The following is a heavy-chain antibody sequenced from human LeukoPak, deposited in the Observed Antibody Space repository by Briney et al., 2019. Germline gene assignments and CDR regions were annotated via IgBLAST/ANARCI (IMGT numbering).Heavy chain of an antibody. D-gene: IGHD6-13*01. CDR1: GFTFSSYA. Sequence: GGSLRLSCAASGFTFSSYAMSWVRQAPGKGLEWVSAISGSGGSTYYADSVKGRFTISRDNSKNTLYLQMNSLRAEDTAVYYCPKQSSRRLDYFDYWGQGTLVTVSS. J-gene: IGHJ4*02. CDR3: PKQSSRRLDYFDY. CDR2: ISGSGGST. V-gene: IGHV3-23*01.